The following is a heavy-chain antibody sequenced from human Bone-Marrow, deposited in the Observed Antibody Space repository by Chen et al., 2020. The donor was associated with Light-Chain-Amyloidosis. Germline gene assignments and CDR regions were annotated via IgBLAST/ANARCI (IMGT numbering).Heavy chain of an antibody. CDR1: GYTFTSYD. Sequence: QVQLVQSGAEVKKPGASVKVSCKASGYTFTSYDINWVRQATGQGLEWMGWMNPNSGNTGFGQKFQGRVTMTRTTSISTAYMELSNLRSEDTAVYFCARGTRYCSGNSCSRGGLDVWGQGTTVTVSS. V-gene: IGHV1-8*01. D-gene: IGHD2-15*01. CDR2: MNPNSGNT. CDR3: ARGTRYCSGNSCSRGGLDV. J-gene: IGHJ6*02.